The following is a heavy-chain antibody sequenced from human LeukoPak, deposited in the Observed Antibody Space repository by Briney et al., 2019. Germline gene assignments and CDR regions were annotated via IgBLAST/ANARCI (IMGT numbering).Heavy chain of an antibody. CDR2: ISSSDSTI. V-gene: IGHV3-48*03. CDR1: GFTFSSYE. Sequence: GGSLRLSCAASGFTFSSYEMNWVRQAPGKGLEWVSYISSSDSTIYYADSVKGRFTISRDNAKNSLYLQMNSLRAGDTAVYYCARTIEMATIRYFDYWGQGTLVTVSS. J-gene: IGHJ4*02. CDR3: ARTIEMATIRYFDY. D-gene: IGHD5-24*01.